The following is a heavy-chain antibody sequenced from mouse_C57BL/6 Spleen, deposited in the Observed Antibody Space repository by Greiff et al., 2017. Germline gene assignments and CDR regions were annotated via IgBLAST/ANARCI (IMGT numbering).Heavy chain of an antibody. CDR1: GYTFTSYW. V-gene: IGHV1-69*01. J-gene: IGHJ2*01. CDR2: IDPSDSYT. CDR3: ARGDYYGSSYGY. D-gene: IGHD1-1*01. Sequence: VQLQQPGAELVMPGASVKLSCKASGYTFTSYWMHWVKQRPGQGLEWIGEIDPSDSYTNYNQKFKGKSTLTVDTSSSTAYMQLSSLTSEDSAVYYCARGDYYGSSYGYWGQGTTLTVSS.